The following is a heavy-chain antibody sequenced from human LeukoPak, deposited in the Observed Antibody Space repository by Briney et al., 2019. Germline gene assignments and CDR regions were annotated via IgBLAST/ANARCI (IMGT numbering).Heavy chain of an antibody. V-gene: IGHV4-34*01. Sequence: SETLSLTCAVYGGSLSGYYWSWIRQPPGKGLEWIGEINYRGSTNYNPSLKSRVTISVDTSKNQFSLKLSSVTAADTAVYYCARIGELLIIWGQGTLVTVSS. CDR3: ARIGELLII. CDR1: GGSLSGYY. J-gene: IGHJ4*02. CDR2: INYRGST. D-gene: IGHD1-26*01.